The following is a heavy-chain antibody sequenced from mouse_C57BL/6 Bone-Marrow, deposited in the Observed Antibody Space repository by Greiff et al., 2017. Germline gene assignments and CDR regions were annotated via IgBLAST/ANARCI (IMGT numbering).Heavy chain of an antibody. Sequence: EVNVVESGGGLVQSGRSLRLSCATSGFTFSDFYMEWVRQAPGKGLEWIAASRNKANDYTTEYSAYVKGRFIVSRDTSQSILYLRMNALRAEDTAIYYCARDGSSYPFAYWGQGTLVTVSA. J-gene: IGHJ3*01. CDR2: SRNKANDYTT. CDR3: ARDGSSYPFAY. V-gene: IGHV7-1*01. CDR1: GFTFSDFY. D-gene: IGHD1-1*01.